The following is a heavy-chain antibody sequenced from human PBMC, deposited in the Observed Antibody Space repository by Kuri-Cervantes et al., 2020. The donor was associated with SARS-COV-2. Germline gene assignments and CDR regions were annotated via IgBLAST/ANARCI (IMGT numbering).Heavy chain of an antibody. D-gene: IGHD3-3*01. Sequence: GGSLRLSCAASGFTFDDYTMHWVRQAPGKGLEWVSLISWDGGSTYYAGSVKGRFTISRDNSKNTLYLQMNSLRAEDTAVYYCARPRSGYYFEAFDIWGQGTMVTVSS. CDR1: GFTFDDYT. V-gene: IGHV3-43*01. CDR2: ISWDGGST. J-gene: IGHJ3*02. CDR3: ARPRSGYYFEAFDI.